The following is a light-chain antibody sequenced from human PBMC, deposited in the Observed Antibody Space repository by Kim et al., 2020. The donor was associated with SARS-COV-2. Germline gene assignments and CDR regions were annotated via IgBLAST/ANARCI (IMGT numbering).Light chain of an antibody. CDR3: GSYISSSDLYV. Sequence: QSALTQPASVSGSPGQSIAISCTGTSSDIGAYNFVSWYQQHPGKAPKLMIYDVSKRPSGVSNRFSGSKSGNTASLTISGLQAEDEADYFCGSYISSSDLYVFGGGTKFTVL. CDR2: DVS. J-gene: IGLJ1*01. V-gene: IGLV2-14*01. CDR1: SSDIGAYNF.